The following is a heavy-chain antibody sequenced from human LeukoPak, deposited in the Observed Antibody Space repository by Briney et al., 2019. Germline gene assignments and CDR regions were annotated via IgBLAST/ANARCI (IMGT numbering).Heavy chain of an antibody. Sequence: GGSLRLSCAASGFTFSSYWMHWVRQAPGKWLVWVSRITGDGSGANYADSVKGRFTISRDNAKNTLYLQMNSLRAEDTAVYYCARFAVTTAGDYWGQGTLVTVSS. CDR3: ARFAVTTAGDY. V-gene: IGHV3-74*01. CDR2: ITGDGSGA. J-gene: IGHJ4*02. CDR1: GFTFSSYW. D-gene: IGHD1-1*01.